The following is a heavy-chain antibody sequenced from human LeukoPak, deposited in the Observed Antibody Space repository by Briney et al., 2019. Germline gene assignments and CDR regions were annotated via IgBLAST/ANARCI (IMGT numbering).Heavy chain of an antibody. V-gene: IGHV4-59*08. Sequence: PSETLSLTCTVSGGSINSYYWNWIRQPPGQALEWIGHIHYSGSTNYNPSLKSRVTISVDTSKNQFSLKLSSVTAADTAVYYCARHGLDYVKNAFDIWGQGTMVTVSS. CDR1: GGSINSYY. CDR3: ARHGLDYVKNAFDI. J-gene: IGHJ3*02. CDR2: IHYSGST. D-gene: IGHD3/OR15-3a*01.